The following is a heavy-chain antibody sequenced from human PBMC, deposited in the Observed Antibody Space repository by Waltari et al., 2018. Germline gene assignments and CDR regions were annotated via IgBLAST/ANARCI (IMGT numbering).Heavy chain of an antibody. J-gene: IGHJ4*02. CDR3: VRESFGNDI. CDR1: GSPFNDAW. D-gene: IGHD3-10*01. Sequence: QLVESGGGLVKPGESLRLSCVGYGSPFNDAWMSWVRQAPGKGLEWVGRIKREIDGGTAEYVESVKDRFTISRDDSKNTLYLQMNGLKSEDSAVYFCVRESFGNDIWGQGTLVTVSS. V-gene: IGHV3-15*01. CDR2: IKREIDGGTA.